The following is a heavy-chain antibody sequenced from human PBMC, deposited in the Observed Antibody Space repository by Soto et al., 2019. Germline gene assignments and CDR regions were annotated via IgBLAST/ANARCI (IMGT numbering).Heavy chain of an antibody. CDR3: ARVTPNIVVVVAAIDY. D-gene: IGHD2-15*01. J-gene: IGHJ4*02. CDR1: GFTFSRYA. Sequence: QVQLVESGGGVVQPGRSLRLSCAASGFTFSRYAMHWVRQAPGRGLEWVAVISYDGSNKYYADSVKGRFTISRDNSKNTLYLQMNSLRAEDTAVYYCARVTPNIVVVVAAIDYWGQGTLVTVSS. V-gene: IGHV3-30-3*01. CDR2: ISYDGSNK.